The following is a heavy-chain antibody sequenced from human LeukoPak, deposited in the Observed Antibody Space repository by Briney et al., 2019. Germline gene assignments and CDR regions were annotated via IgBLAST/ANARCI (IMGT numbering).Heavy chain of an antibody. Sequence: GGSLRLSCAASGFTFSSYVMHWVRQAPGKGLEWVAVISYDGSNKYYADSVKGRFTISRDNSKNTLYLQMNSLRAEDTAVYYCARDPAYSITIFGVADYWGQGTLVTVSS. CDR3: ARDPAYSITIFGVADY. V-gene: IGHV3-30-3*01. J-gene: IGHJ4*02. CDR2: ISYDGSNK. D-gene: IGHD3-3*01. CDR1: GFTFSSYV.